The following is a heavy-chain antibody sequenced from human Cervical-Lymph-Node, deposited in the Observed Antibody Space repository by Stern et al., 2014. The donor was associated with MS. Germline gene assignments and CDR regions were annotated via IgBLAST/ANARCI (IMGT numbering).Heavy chain of an antibody. V-gene: IGHV4-31*03. CDR3: ARVSSNVGVYYYYGMDV. J-gene: IGHJ6*02. Sequence: VQLVESGPGLVKPSQTLSLTCTVSGGSISSGGYYWSWIRQHPGKGLEWIGYIYYSGSTYYNPSLKSRVTISVDTSKNQFSLKLSSVTAADTAVYYCARVSSNVGVYYYYGMDVWGQGTTVTVSS. CDR2: IYYSGST. CDR1: GGSISSGGYY. D-gene: IGHD4-11*01.